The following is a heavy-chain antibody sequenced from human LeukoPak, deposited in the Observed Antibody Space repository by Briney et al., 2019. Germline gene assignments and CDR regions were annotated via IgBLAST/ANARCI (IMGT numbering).Heavy chain of an antibody. Sequence: ASVKVSCKVSGYTLTELSMHRVRQAPGKGLEWMGGFDPEDGETIYAQKFQGRVTMTEDTSTDTAYMELSSLRSEDTAVYYCARSLSSKLWSISGLGAFDIWGQGTMVTVSS. CDR1: GYTLTELS. V-gene: IGHV1-24*01. D-gene: IGHD2-15*01. CDR3: ARSLSSKLWSISGLGAFDI. J-gene: IGHJ3*02. CDR2: FDPEDGET.